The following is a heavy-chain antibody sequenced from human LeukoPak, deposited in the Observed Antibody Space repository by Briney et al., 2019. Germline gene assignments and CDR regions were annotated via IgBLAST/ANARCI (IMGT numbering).Heavy chain of an antibody. CDR3: ARDYTEGITWYYYFDY. J-gene: IGHJ4*02. V-gene: IGHV3-23*01. Sequence: GGSLRLSCAASGFTLSSYSMSWVRQAPGKGLEWVAALSVGGGDTYYADSVKGRFTISRDISKSTLYLQMNGQRAEDTATYYCARDYTEGITWYYYFDYWGQGTLVSVSS. CDR1: GFTLSSYS. CDR2: LSVGGGDT. D-gene: IGHD3-16*01.